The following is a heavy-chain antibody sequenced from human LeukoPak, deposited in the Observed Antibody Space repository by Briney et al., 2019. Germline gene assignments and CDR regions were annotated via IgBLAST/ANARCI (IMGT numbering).Heavy chain of an antibody. Sequence: PSETLSLTCTVSGGSISSYYWSWIRQPPGKGLEWIGYIYYSGSTNYNPSLKSRGTISVDTSKNQFSLKLSSVTAADTAVYYCARSYYYGSGSYPSYYYYYYMDVWGKGTTVTVSS. CDR3: ARSYYYGSGSYPSYYYYYYMDV. CDR1: GGSISSYY. CDR2: IYYSGST. J-gene: IGHJ6*03. D-gene: IGHD3-10*01. V-gene: IGHV4-59*01.